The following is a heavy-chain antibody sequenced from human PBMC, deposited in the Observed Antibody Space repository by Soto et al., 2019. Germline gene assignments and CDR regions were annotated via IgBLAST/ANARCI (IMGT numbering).Heavy chain of an antibody. CDR3: AIKPITMVRGGTPGYYFVY. Sequence: QVQLVQSGAEVKKPGSSVKVSCKASGGTFSSYTISWVRQAPGQGLEWMGRIIPILGIANYAQKFQGRVTITAEQSPSTAYMELSSLRSEDTAVYYCAIKPITMVRGGTPGYYFVYGGQGALVTVSS. D-gene: IGHD3-10*01. J-gene: IGHJ4*02. CDR1: GGTFSSYT. CDR2: IIPILGIA. V-gene: IGHV1-69*02.